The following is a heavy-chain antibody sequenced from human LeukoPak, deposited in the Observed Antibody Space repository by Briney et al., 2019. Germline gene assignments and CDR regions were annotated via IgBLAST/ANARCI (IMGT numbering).Heavy chain of an antibody. Sequence: SETLSLTCTVSGGSISSSSYYWGWIRQPPGKGLEWIGSIYYSGSTYYNPSLKSRVTISVDTSKNQFSLKLSSVTAADTAVYYCARDGYNYYDSSGYWGYFDYWGQGTLVTVSS. CDR2: IYYSGST. V-gene: IGHV4-39*07. J-gene: IGHJ4*02. CDR3: ARDGYNYYDSSGYWGYFDY. CDR1: GGSISSSSYY. D-gene: IGHD3-22*01.